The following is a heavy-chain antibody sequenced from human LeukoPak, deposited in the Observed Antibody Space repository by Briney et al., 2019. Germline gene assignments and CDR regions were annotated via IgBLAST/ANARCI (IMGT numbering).Heavy chain of an antibody. D-gene: IGHD4-23*01. V-gene: IGHV3-53*01. CDR1: EFTVSSNY. J-gene: IGHJ4*02. CDR2: IYTGGYT. CDR3: ARRAGGYSHSYDY. Sequence: PGGSLRLSCVVSEFTVSSNYMSWVRQAPGKGLEWVAIIYTGGYTNYADSVKGRFTISRDNSKNTLYLQMSHLRADDTAVYYCARRAGGYSHSYDYWGQGTLVTVSS.